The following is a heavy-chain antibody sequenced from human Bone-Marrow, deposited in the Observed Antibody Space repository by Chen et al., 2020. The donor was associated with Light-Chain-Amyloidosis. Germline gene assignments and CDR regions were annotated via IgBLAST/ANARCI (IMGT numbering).Heavy chain of an antibody. CDR3: ARDTLGTDWYFDL. J-gene: IGHJ2*01. D-gene: IGHD1-26*01. V-gene: IGHV3-64*01. CDR1: GFTFSTYA. CDR2: ITDNGGTT. Sequence: EVQLVESGGGLVQAGGSLRLPCAASGFTFSTYAMHWVRQAPGKGLEYVSSITDNGGTTYYANSVKGRFTISRDSSKNTLYLQMGSLRVEDMAVYYCARDTLGTDWYFDLWGRGTLVTVSS.